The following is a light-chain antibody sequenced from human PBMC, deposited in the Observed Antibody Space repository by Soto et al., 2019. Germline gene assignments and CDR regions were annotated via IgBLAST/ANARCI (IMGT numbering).Light chain of an antibody. J-gene: IGKJ2*01. V-gene: IGKV1-39*01. Sequence: EIPMTQSPASLSASVGERVTLTCRASHTIATYLNWYQQKAGKVPEVLIYGTSTLQPGVPSRFTGSGYGTDFTLTINNVQPEDFATYYCQQFYYYPHTFGQGTKLEV. CDR1: HTIATY. CDR2: GTS. CDR3: QQFYYYPHT.